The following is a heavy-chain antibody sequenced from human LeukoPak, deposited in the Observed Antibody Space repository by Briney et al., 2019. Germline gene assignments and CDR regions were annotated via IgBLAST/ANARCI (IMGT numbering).Heavy chain of an antibody. J-gene: IGHJ5*02. Sequence: GSLRLSCAASGFTFSDSYMTWIRQAPGKGLEWVSYISSSGSTIYYADSVKGRFTISRDNAKNSLYLQMNSLRAEDTAVYYCARVSLMLRGVPLPAGFDPWGQGTLVTVSS. CDR2: ISSSGSTI. V-gene: IGHV3-11*01. CDR1: GFTFSDSY. D-gene: IGHD3-10*01. CDR3: ARVSLMLRGVPLPAGFDP.